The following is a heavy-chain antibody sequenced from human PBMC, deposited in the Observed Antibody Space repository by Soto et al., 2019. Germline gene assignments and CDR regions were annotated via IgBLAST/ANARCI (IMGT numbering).Heavy chain of an antibody. J-gene: IGHJ4*02. V-gene: IGHV4-34*01. CDR1: GGSFSGYY. D-gene: IGHD3-16*02. Sequence: SETLSLTCAVYGGSFSGYYWSWIRQPPGKGLEWIGEINHSGSTNYNPSLKSRVTISVDTSKNQFSLKLSSVTAADTAVYYCARDLKDDYVWGSYRYNYFDYWGQGTLVTVSS. CDR3: ARDLKDDYVWGSYRYNYFDY. CDR2: INHSGST.